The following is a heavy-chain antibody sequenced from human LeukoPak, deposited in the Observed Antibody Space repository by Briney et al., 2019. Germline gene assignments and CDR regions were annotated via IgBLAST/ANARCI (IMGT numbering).Heavy chain of an antibody. CDR2: INHSGST. V-gene: IGHV4-34*01. Sequence: SETLSLTCAVYGASFSGYYWSWIRQPPGKGLEWIGEINHSGSTNYNPSLKSRVTISVGTSKNQFSLKLSSVTAADTAVYYCARDGPFYYGMDVWGQGTTVTVSS. CDR3: ARDGPFYYGMDV. CDR1: GASFSGYY. J-gene: IGHJ6*02.